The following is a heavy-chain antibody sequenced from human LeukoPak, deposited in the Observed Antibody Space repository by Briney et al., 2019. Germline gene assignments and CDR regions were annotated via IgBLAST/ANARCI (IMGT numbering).Heavy chain of an antibody. V-gene: IGHV1-69*13. CDR3: ATTAATAGMNWFDP. CDR1: GGSFNSYA. CDR2: IIPIFGTA. D-gene: IGHD6-13*01. J-gene: IGHJ5*02. Sequence: SVKVSCKASGGSFNSYAINWVRQAPGQGLEWMGGIIPIFGTANYAQKFQGRVTITADESTSTAYMELSSLRSEDTAVYYCATTAATAGMNWFDPWGQGTLVTVSS.